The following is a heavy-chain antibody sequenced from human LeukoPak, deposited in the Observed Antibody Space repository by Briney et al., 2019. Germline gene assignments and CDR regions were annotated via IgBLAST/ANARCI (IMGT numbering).Heavy chain of an antibody. CDR2: ISSSSSYI. D-gene: IGHD3-22*01. V-gene: IGHV3-21*01. J-gene: IGHJ3*02. Sequence: GGSLRLSCAASGFTFSSYSMTWVRQAPGKGLEWVSSISSSSSYIYYADSVKGRFTISRDNAKNSLYLQMNSLRAEDTAVYYCARDSYYYDSSGSHPPDAFDIWGQGTMVTVSS. CDR1: GFTFSSYS. CDR3: ARDSYYYDSSGSHPPDAFDI.